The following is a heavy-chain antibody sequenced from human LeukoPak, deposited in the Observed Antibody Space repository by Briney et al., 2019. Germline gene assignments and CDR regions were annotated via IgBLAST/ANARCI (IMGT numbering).Heavy chain of an antibody. CDR1: GFTFSSYA. Sequence: QSGGSLRLSCAASGFTFSSYAVHWVRQAPGKGLERVAVISYDGSNKYYADSVKGRFTISRDNSKNTLYLQMNSLRAEDTAVYYCARETAHGYYAGYWGQGTLVTVSS. D-gene: IGHD4-17*01. CDR3: ARETAHGYYAGY. V-gene: IGHV3-30*04. J-gene: IGHJ4*02. CDR2: ISYDGSNK.